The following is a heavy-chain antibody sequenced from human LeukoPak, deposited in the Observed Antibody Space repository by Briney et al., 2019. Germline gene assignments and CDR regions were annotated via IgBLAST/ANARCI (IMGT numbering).Heavy chain of an antibody. Sequence: GGSLRVSCAASGFTFSNDWMSWVRQAPGQGLEWVAVISYDGSNKYYADSVKGRFTISRDNAKNTLYLQMNSLRAEDTVVYYCARGYYYDQRESWGQGTLVSVSS. CDR3: ARGYYYDQRES. J-gene: IGHJ5*02. CDR2: ISYDGSNK. D-gene: IGHD3-22*01. V-gene: IGHV3-30*03. CDR1: GFTFSNDW.